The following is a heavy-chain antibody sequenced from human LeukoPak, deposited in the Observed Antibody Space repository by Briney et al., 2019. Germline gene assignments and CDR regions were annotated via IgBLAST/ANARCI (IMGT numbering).Heavy chain of an antibody. V-gene: IGHV5-51*01. D-gene: IGHD4-17*01. Sequence: GESLKISCKASGYTFNNNYIAWVRQMPGKGLEWMGIIYPGDSDTRYSPSFQGHVTISADESISTAYLQWSSVTATDSAMYYCVRGNQKYGDYIRDWGQGTLVTISS. CDR1: GYTFNNNY. CDR3: VRGNQKYGDYIRD. J-gene: IGHJ4*02. CDR2: IYPGDSDT.